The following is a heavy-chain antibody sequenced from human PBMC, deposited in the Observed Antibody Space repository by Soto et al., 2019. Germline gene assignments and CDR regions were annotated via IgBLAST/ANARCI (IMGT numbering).Heavy chain of an antibody. J-gene: IGHJ4*02. D-gene: IGHD4-17*01. V-gene: IGHV4-30-4*01. CDR2: IYYSGST. CDR1: GGSISSGDYY. Sequence: QVQLQESGPGLVKPSQTLSLTCTVSGGSISSGDYYWSWIRQPPGKGLEWIGYIYYSGSTYYNPSLKSRVTRSVDTSKNQFSLKLSSVTAADTAVYYCAREATVVTYYFDYWGQGTLVTVSS. CDR3: AREATVVTYYFDY.